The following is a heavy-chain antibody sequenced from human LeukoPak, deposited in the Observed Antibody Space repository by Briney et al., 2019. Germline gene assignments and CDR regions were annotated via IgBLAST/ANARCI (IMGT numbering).Heavy chain of an antibody. V-gene: IGHV4-59*01. CDR3: ARSYYYYYGMDV. CDR2: IYYSGST. Sequence: TSGTLSLTCTVSGGSISSYYWSWIRQPPGKGLEWIGYIYYSGSTNYNPSLKSRVTISVDTSKNQFSLKLSSVTAADTAVYYCARSYYYYYGMDVWGQGTTVTVSS. J-gene: IGHJ6*02. CDR1: GGSISSYY.